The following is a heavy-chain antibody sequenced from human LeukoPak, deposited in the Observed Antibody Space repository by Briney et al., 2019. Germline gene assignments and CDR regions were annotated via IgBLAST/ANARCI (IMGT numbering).Heavy chain of an antibody. CDR3: ARGRSSWYPVDY. CDR1: GGSISSYC. CDR2: IYYSGST. D-gene: IGHD6-13*01. Sequence: PSETLSLTCTVSGGSISSYCWSWIRQPPGKGLEWIGYIYYSGSTNYNPSLKSRVTISVDTSKNQFSLKLSSVTAADTAVYYCARGRSSWYPVDYRGQGTLVTVSS. J-gene: IGHJ4*02. V-gene: IGHV4-59*01.